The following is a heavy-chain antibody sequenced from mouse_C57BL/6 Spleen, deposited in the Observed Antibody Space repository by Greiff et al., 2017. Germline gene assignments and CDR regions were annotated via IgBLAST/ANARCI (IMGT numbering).Heavy chain of an antibody. CDR2: INPNNGGT. Sequence: VQLQQSGPELVKPGASVKIPCKASGYTFTDYNMDWVKQSNGKSLEWIGDINPNNGGTIYNQKFKGKATLTVDKSSSTAYMELRSLTSEDTAVYYCARRDYLDYDEGYYYAMDYWGQGTSVTVSS. CDR1: GYTFTDYN. J-gene: IGHJ4*01. V-gene: IGHV1-18*01. CDR3: ARRDYLDYDEGYYYAMDY. D-gene: IGHD2-4*01.